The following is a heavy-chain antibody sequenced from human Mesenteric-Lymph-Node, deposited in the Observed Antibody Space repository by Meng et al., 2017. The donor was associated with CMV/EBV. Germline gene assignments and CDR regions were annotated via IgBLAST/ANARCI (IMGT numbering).Heavy chain of an antibody. Sequence: SLTCSVSGGSISNDNWWSWVRQAPGKGLEWIGDIYHSGSAGNNPSLKSRVTMSVDKSKNQFFLRLTSVTAADTAVYYCARLDTWFDSWGQGTLVTVSS. J-gene: IGHJ5*01. D-gene: IGHD3/OR15-3a*01. CDR3: ARLDTWFDS. CDR1: GGSISNDNW. CDR2: IYHSGSA. V-gene: IGHV4-4*02.